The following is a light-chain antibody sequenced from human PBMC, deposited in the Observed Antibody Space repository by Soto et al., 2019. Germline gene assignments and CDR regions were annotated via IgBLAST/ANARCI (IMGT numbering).Light chain of an antibody. CDR3: EQYNSYSWT. J-gene: IGKJ1*01. CDR2: KAS. Sequence: DIQMTQSPSTLSASVGDRVTITCRASQSISSWWAWSQQKPGKAPKLLIYKASSLESGVPSRFSGSGSGTEFTLTISSLQPDEFATYYCEQYNSYSWTFGQGTKVEIK. CDR1: QSISSW. V-gene: IGKV1-5*03.